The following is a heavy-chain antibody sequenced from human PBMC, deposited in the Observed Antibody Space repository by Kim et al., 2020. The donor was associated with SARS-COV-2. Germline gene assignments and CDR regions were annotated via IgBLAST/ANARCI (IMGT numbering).Heavy chain of an antibody. V-gene: IGHV4-31*03. Sequence: SETLSLTCTVSGGSISSGGYYWSWIRQHPGKGLEWIGYIYYSGSTYYNPSLKSRVTISVDTSKNQFSLKLSSVTAADTAVYYCARAWVFGYCSGGSCHALFDYWGQGTLVTVSS. D-gene: IGHD2-15*01. J-gene: IGHJ4*02. CDR2: IYYSGST. CDR1: GGSISSGGYY. CDR3: ARAWVFGYCSGGSCHALFDY.